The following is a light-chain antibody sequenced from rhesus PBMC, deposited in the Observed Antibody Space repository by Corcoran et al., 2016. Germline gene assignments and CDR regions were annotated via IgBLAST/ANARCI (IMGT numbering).Light chain of an antibody. Sequence: ETVVTQSPATLSLSPGERATLSCRASQSVGSYLAWYQQKPGQAPRLLIYGASSRATGIPDRLRGSGSVTYFTLTISSLEPEDVGVYYCQQSSNVYSFGQGTKVEIK. J-gene: IGKJ2*01. CDR1: QSVGSY. CDR2: GAS. CDR3: QQSSNVYS. V-gene: IGKV3-24*04.